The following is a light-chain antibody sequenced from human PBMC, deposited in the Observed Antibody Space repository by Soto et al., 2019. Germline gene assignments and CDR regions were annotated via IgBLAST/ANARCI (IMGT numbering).Light chain of an antibody. V-gene: IGKV3-15*01. CDR3: QQYNDWPPET. J-gene: IGKJ2*01. CDR2: GAS. CDR1: QSVRSN. Sequence: EILITQAPATLSVSPGERATLSCRASQSVRSNLAWYQQKPGQAPRLLIFGASIRATGIPARFSGSGSGTEFTLTISSLQSEDFAVYHCQQYNDWPPETFGQGTKLEI.